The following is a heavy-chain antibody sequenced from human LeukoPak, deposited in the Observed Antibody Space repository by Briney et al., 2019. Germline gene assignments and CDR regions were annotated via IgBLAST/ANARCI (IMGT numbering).Heavy chain of an antibody. D-gene: IGHD5-12*01. Sequence: GGSLRLSCAASGFTFSSYDMSWVRQAPGKGLEWVSYISGAGGTTYYADSARGRFTISRDNSKNTMCLQMNSLRAEDTAVYYCAKDLVATTYRDAFDMWGQGTMVTVS. V-gene: IGHV3-23*01. J-gene: IGHJ3*02. CDR1: GFTFSSYD. CDR2: ISGAGGTT. CDR3: AKDLVATTYRDAFDM.